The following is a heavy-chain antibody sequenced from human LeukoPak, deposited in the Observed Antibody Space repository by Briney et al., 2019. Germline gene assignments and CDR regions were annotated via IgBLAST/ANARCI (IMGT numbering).Heavy chain of an antibody. D-gene: IGHD1-26*01. CDR2: IYYSGST. V-gene: IGHV4-39*01. Sequence: SETLSLTCTVSGGSISSSSYYWGWIRQPPGKGLEWIGSIYYSGSTYYNPSLKSRVTISVDTSKNQFSLKLSSVTAADTAVYYCARLGIIWAVGAVTPNWFDPWGQGTLVTVSS. J-gene: IGHJ5*02. CDR3: ARLGIIWAVGAVTPNWFDP. CDR1: GGSISSSSYY.